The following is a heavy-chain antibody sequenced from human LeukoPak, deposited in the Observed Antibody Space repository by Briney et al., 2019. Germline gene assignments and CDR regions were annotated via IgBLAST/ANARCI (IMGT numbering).Heavy chain of an antibody. J-gene: IGHJ6*02. CDR3: ARADQLLFGLGDGMDV. CDR2: IYYNGST. D-gene: IGHD2-2*01. CDR1: GGSISSSSYY. V-gene: IGHV4-39*01. Sequence: KTSETLSLTCTVSGGSISSSSYYWGWIRQPPGKGLEWIGSIYYNGSTYYNPSLKSRVTISVDTSKNQFSLKLSSVTAADTAVYYCARADQLLFGLGDGMDVWGQGTTVTVSS.